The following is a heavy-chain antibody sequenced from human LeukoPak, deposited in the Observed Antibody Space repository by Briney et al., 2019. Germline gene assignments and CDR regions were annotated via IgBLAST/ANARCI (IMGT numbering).Heavy chain of an antibody. D-gene: IGHD6-13*01. V-gene: IGHV1-24*01. CDR1: GYTLTELS. CDR2: FDPEDGET. Sequence: ASVKVSCKVSGYTLTELSMHWVRQAPGKGLEWMGGFDPEDGETIYAQKFQGRVTMTEDTSTDTAYMELSSLRSEDTAVYYCATQLHSSRFPNWFDPWGQGTLVTVSS. CDR3: ATQLHSSRFPNWFDP. J-gene: IGHJ5*02.